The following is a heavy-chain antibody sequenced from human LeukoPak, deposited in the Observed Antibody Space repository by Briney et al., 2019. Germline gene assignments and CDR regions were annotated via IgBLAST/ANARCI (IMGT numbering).Heavy chain of an antibody. J-gene: IGHJ3*02. Sequence: PGGSLRLSCAASGFTFSSYAMHWVRQAPGKGLEWVSSISSSSSYIYYADSVKGRFTISRDNAKNSLYLQMNSLRAEDTAVYYCARGRHIVVVTAFDIWGQGTMVTVSS. CDR2: ISSSSSYI. V-gene: IGHV3-21*01. D-gene: IGHD2-21*02. CDR1: GFTFSSYA. CDR3: ARGRHIVVVTAFDI.